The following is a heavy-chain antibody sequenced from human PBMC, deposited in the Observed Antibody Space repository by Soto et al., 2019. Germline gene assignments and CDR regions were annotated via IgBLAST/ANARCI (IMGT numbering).Heavy chain of an antibody. D-gene: IGHD6-13*01. CDR3: ASVARIAAAKIKYSFDI. J-gene: IGHJ3*02. CDR2: IIPIFGTA. CDR1: GGTFSSYA. Sequence: SVKVSCKASGGTFSSYAISWVRQTPGQGLEWMGGIIPIFGTANYAQKFQGRVTITADESTRTAYMELSSLRSEDTAVYYCASVARIAAAKIKYSFDIWGQGTMVTVSS. V-gene: IGHV1-69*13.